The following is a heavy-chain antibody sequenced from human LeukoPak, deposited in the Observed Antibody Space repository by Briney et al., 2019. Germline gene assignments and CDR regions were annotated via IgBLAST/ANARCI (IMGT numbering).Heavy chain of an antibody. V-gene: IGHV4-38-2*02. Sequence: SETLSLTCTVSGYSISSGYYWGWIRQPPGKGLEWIGSIYHSGSTYYNPSLKSRVTISVDTSKNQFSLKLSSVTAADTAVYYCARDHYYGSGSYYPYYYYYMDVWGKGTTVTVSS. J-gene: IGHJ6*03. CDR1: GYSISSGYY. D-gene: IGHD3-10*01. CDR2: IYHSGST. CDR3: ARDHYYGSGSYYPYYYYYMDV.